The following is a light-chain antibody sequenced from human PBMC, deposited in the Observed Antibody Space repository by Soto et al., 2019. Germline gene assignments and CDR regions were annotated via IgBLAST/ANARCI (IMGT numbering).Light chain of an antibody. J-gene: IGLJ1*01. Sequence: QSVLTQPASVSGSPGQSITISCTGTSSDVGAYNYVSWYQQHPGKAPKLMIHEVTNRPSGVSNRFSGSKSGNTASLTISGLQAEDEADYYCSSYTSSSTVYVFGTGTKVTVL. CDR3: SSYTSSSTVYV. V-gene: IGLV2-14*01. CDR1: SSDVGAYNY. CDR2: EVT.